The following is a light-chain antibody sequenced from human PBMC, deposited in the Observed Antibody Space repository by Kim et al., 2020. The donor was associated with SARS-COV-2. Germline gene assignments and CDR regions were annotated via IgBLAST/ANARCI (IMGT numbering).Light chain of an antibody. CDR2: DAS. CDR3: QQRSNWPPLS. Sequence: FSPGERATLSCRASQSISSYLAWYQQKPGQAPRLLIYDASNRATGIPARFSGSGSGTDFTLTISSLEPEDSAVYYCQQRSNWPPLSFGGGTKLEI. V-gene: IGKV3-11*01. CDR1: QSISSY. J-gene: IGKJ4*01.